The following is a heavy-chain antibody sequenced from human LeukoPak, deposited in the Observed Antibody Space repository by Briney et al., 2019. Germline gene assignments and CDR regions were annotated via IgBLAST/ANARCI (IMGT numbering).Heavy chain of an antibody. D-gene: IGHD3-3*01. CDR2: MNPKSGNT. Sequence: GASVKVSCKTSGYTFDNYDINWVRQATGQGLDWMGLMNPKSGNTGYAQRFQGRAIMNTNTPMRTPYMALKGLRDDDTHIYYCVRGAPVAIFGQGYVEYFEYWGQCTVVA. J-gene: IGHJ4*02. V-gene: IGHV1-8*01. CDR1: GYTFDNYD. CDR3: VRGAPVAIFGQGYVEYFEY.